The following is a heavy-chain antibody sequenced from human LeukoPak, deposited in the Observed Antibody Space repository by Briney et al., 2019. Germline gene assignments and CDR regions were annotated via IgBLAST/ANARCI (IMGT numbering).Heavy chain of an antibody. CDR1: GFTFSSYG. D-gene: IGHD5-18*01. CDR2: IWYDGSNK. Sequence: GGSLRLSCAASGFTFSSYGMHWVRQAPGKGLEWVAVIWYDGSNKYYADSVKGRFTISRDNSKNTLYLQMNSLRAEDTAVYYCARGYSYGPFDYWGQGTLVTVSS. CDR3: ARGYSYGPFDY. V-gene: IGHV3-33*01. J-gene: IGHJ4*02.